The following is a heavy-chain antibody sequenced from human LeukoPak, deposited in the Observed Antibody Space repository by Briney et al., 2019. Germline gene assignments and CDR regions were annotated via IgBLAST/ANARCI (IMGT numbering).Heavy chain of an antibody. CDR1: GYTFTSYH. D-gene: IGHD3-22*01. CDR3: ARVLYYYDSSGYLPDY. V-gene: IGHV1-46*01. CDR2: INPSGGST. J-gene: IGHJ4*02. Sequence: ASVKVSCKASGYTFTSYHMHWVRQAPGQGLEWMGIINPSGGSTRYAQKVQGRVTMTTDTSTSTAYMELRSLRSDDTAVYYCARVLYYYDSSGYLPDYWGQGTLVTVSS.